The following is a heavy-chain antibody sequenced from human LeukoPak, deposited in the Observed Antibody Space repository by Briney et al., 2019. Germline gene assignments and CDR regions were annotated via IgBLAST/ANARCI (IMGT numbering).Heavy chain of an antibody. CDR2: IYPGESDT. J-gene: IGHJ1*01. V-gene: IGHV5-51*01. Sequence: GESLKISCKGSGYSFIMYWIGWVRQMPGKGLGWMGIIYPGESDTRYSPSFQGQVTISADKSISTAYLQWSSLKASDTAMYYCARLRGGRAAEYFQQWGQGTLVSVSS. CDR3: ARLRGGRAAEYFQQ. CDR1: GYSFIMYW.